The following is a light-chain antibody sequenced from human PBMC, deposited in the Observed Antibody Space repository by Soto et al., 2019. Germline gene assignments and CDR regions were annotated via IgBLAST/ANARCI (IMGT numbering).Light chain of an antibody. CDR1: SSNIGGNF. CDR3: ATWDASLSVVV. J-gene: IGLJ2*01. Sequence: QSVLTQPPSASGTPGQRVTISCSGSSSNIGGNFVYWYQQLPGTAPKLLIYRNNQRPSGVPDRFSGSKSGTSASLAISGLRSEDGADYYCATWDASLSVVVFGGGTQRPS. CDR2: RNN. V-gene: IGLV1-47*01.